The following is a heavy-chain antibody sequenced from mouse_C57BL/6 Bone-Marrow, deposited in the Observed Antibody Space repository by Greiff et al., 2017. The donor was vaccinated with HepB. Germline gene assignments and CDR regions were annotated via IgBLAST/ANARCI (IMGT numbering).Heavy chain of an antibody. V-gene: IGHV3-6*01. CDR2: ISYDGGN. CDR1: GYSITSGYY. Sequence: DVKLQESGPGLVKPSQSLSLTCSVTGYSITSGYYWHWIRQFPGNKLEWMGYISYDGGNNYNPYLKNRISITRDTSKNQFFLKLNSGTTEDTATYYCARGHYYGSSPAWFAYWGQGTLVTVSA. D-gene: IGHD1-1*01. J-gene: IGHJ3*01. CDR3: ARGHYYGSSPAWFAY.